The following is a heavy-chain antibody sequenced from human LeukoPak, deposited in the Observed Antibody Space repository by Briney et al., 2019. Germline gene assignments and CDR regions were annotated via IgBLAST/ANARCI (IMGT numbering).Heavy chain of an antibody. CDR2: IYSGGST. V-gene: IGHV3-66*01. J-gene: IGHJ5*02. CDR3: ARDRGYSYGYPNWFDP. Sequence: PGGSLRLSCAASGFTVSSNYMSWVRQAPGKGLEWVSVIYSGGSTYYADSVKVRFTISRDNSKNTLYLQMNSLRAEDTAVYYCARDRGYSYGYPNWFDPWGQGTLVTVSS. D-gene: IGHD5-18*01. CDR1: GFTVSSNY.